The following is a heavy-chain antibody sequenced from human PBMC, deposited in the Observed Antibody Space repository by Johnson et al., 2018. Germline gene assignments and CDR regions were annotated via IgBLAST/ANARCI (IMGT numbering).Heavy chain of an antibody. CDR1: GFTFSNYA. CDR3: AREDVDEAFDI. CDR2: ISYDGGNK. J-gene: IGHJ3*02. V-gene: IGHV3-30-3*01. Sequence: QVQLVESGGGVVQXGRSLRLSCAASGFTFSNYAMNWVRQAPGKGLEWVAVISYDGGNKYDADPVKGPFTLSRDHSTNTLYLQMSSLTTEDQAVYSCAREDVDEAFDIWGQVTMVTVSS.